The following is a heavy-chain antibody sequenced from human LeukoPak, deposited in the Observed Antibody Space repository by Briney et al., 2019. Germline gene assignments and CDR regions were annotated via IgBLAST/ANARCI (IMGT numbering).Heavy chain of an antibody. CDR1: GFTFDDYA. CDR3: AKHSGSYYDWFDP. J-gene: IGHJ5*02. V-gene: IGHV3-9*01. D-gene: IGHD1-26*01. CDR2: ISWNTGSI. Sequence: GGSLRLSCAASGFTFDDYAIHWVRQAPGKGLEWVSGISWNTGSIGYADSVKGRFTISRDNAKNSLYLQMNSLRAEDTAVYYCAKHSGSYYDWFDPWGQGTLVTVSS.